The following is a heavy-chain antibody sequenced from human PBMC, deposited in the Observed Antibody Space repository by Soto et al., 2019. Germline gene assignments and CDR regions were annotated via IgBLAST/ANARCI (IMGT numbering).Heavy chain of an antibody. CDR3: ARAMGATTLNWFDP. D-gene: IGHD1-26*01. Sequence: SETLSLTCTVSGGSISSYYWSWIRQPPGKGLEWIGYIYYSGSTNYNPSLKSRVTISVDTSKNQFSLKLSSVTAADTAVYYCARAMGATTLNWFDPWGQGTLVTVSS. CDR2: IYYSGST. J-gene: IGHJ5*02. CDR1: GGSISSYY. V-gene: IGHV4-59*01.